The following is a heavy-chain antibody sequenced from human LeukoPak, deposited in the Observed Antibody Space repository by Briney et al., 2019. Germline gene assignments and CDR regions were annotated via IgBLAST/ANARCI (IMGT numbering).Heavy chain of an antibody. J-gene: IGHJ4*02. Sequence: WGSLRLSCAASGFTFSTYGMHWVRQAPGKGLEWVALTYFDGSEKYYADSVKGRFTISRDNSKNTFYLQMNSLKPEDTAVYYCAKSDGDIGGGSFDYWGQGTLVTVSS. CDR2: TYFDGSEK. D-gene: IGHD3-16*01. CDR1: GFTFSTYG. CDR3: AKSDGDIGGGSFDY. V-gene: IGHV3-30*18.